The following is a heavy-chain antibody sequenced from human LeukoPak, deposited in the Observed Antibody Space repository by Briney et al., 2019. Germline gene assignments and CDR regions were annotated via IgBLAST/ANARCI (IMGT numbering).Heavy chain of an antibody. CDR1: GYTSSSYG. Sequence: ASVKVSCKASGYTSSSYGISWVRQAPGQGLEWMGWISAYSANTKYAQKFQGRVTMTTDTSTSTAYMELRSLRSDDTAVYFCSSSEVYCSGGSCYSGDYWGQGTLVTVSS. CDR2: ISAYSANT. J-gene: IGHJ4*02. D-gene: IGHD2-15*01. V-gene: IGHV1-18*01. CDR3: SSSEVYCSGGSCYSGDY.